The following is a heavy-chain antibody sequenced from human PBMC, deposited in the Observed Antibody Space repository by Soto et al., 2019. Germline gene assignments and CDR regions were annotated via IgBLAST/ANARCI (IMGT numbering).Heavy chain of an antibody. J-gene: IGHJ4*02. V-gene: IGHV3-9*01. CDR1: GFTFDDYA. CDR2: ISWNSGSI. CDR3: AKGRGYSSGFGGFDY. Sequence: EVQLVESGGGLVQPGRSLRLSCAASGFTFDDYAMHWVRQAPGKGLERVSGISWNSGSIGYADSVKGRVTISRDNAKNYLYPQMNSLRAEDTALYYCAKGRGYSSGFGGFDYWGQGTLVTVSS. D-gene: IGHD6-19*01.